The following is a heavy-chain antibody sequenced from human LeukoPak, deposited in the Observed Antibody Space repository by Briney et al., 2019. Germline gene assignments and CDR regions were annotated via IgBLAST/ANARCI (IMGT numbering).Heavy chain of an antibody. CDR1: GYSFTSYW. CDR3: ASQSITMVRGVNPNYYYYGMDV. J-gene: IGHJ6*02. Sequence: PGESLKISCKGSGYSFTSYWISWVHQMPGKGLEWMGRIDPSDSYTNYSPSFQGHVTISADKSISTAYLQWSSLKASDTAMYYCASQSITMVRGVNPNYYYYGMDVWGQGTTVTVSS. CDR2: IDPSDSYT. D-gene: IGHD3-10*01. V-gene: IGHV5-10-1*01.